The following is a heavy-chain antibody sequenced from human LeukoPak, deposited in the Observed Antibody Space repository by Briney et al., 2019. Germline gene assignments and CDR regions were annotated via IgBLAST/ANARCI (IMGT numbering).Heavy chain of an antibody. CDR3: ARLYPGLVSRGSQYYYYYGMDV. Sequence: GGSLRLSCAASGFTFSSYWMSWVRQAPGKGLEWVANIKQDGSEKYYVDSVKGRFTISRDNAKNSLYLRMNSLRAEDTAVYYCARLYPGLVSRGSQYYYYYGMDVWGQGTTVTVSS. D-gene: IGHD3/OR15-3a*01. V-gene: IGHV3-7*01. CDR2: IKQDGSEK. J-gene: IGHJ6*02. CDR1: GFTFSSYW.